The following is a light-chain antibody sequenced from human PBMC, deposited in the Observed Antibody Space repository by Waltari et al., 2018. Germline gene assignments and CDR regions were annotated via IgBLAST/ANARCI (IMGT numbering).Light chain of an antibody. Sequence: EIVLTQSPGTLSLSLGERATVSCRTSQSVSRALAWYQQKPGPDPRLLIYGASTRATGITDRFSGSGSGTDFSLTISRLEPDDFAVYYCQHYLRLPVTFGQGTTVEI. CDR2: GAS. CDR3: QHYLRLPVT. J-gene: IGKJ1*01. CDR1: QSVSRA. V-gene: IGKV3-20*01.